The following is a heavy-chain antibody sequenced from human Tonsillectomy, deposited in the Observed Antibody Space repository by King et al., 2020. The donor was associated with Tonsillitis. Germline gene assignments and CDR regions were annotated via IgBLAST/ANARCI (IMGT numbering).Heavy chain of an antibody. Sequence: VQLVESGGGVVQPGRSLRLSCAASGFTFSNYAMHWVRQAPGKGLEWVALISYDGSKKYYADSVKGRFTISRDNSKNTLYLQMNSLTDEDTAVYYCCGGGSCTNWFDPRGQGALVTVSS. CDR1: GFTFSNYA. J-gene: IGHJ5*02. CDR3: CGGGSCTNWFDP. D-gene: IGHD2-15*01. V-gene: IGHV3-30*04. CDR2: ISYDGSKK.